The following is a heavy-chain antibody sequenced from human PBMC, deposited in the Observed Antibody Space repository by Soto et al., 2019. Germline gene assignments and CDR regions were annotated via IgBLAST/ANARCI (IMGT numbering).Heavy chain of an antibody. J-gene: IGHJ6*02. Sequence: SQTLSLTCAISGDSVSSNSAAWNWFRQSPSRGLEWLGRTYYRSRWFSEYALSVKSRITVSPDTTKNQFSLQLSSVTPEDTAVYYCVRARYCPGGSCYNGVEVWSQGTTVTVSS. CDR2: TYYRSRWFS. CDR1: GDSVSSNSAA. V-gene: IGHV6-1*01. D-gene: IGHD2-8*02. CDR3: VRARYCPGGSCYNGVEV.